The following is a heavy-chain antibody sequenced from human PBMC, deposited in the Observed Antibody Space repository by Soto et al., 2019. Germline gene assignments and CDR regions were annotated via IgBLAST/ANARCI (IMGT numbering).Heavy chain of an antibody. CDR2: IIPILGIA. CDR3: AGEYYYYYYMDV. V-gene: IGHV1-69*02. D-gene: IGHD3-10*01. CDR1: GGTFSSYT. J-gene: IGHJ6*03. Sequence: QVQLVQSGAEVKKPGSSVKVSCKASGGTFSSYTISWVRQAPGQGLEWMGRIIPILGIANYAQKFQGRVTITADKSTSTAYLELSSLRSEDTAEYYCAGEYYYYYYMDVWGKGTTVTVSS.